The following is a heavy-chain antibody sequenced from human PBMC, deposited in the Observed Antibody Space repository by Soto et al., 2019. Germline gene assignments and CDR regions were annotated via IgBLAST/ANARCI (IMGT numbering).Heavy chain of an antibody. D-gene: IGHD3-22*01. J-gene: IGHJ3*02. CDR2: IYYRGST. CDR3: ASRKIVEGEGDAFDI. V-gene: IGHV4-30-4*01. Sequence: QVQLQESGPGLVKPSQTLSLTCTVSGGSISSGDYYWSWIRQPPGKGLEWIGYIYYRGSTYYNPSLKSRVTISVDTSKNQFSLKLSSVTAADTAVYYCASRKIVEGEGDAFDIWGQGTMVTVSS. CDR1: GGSISSGDYY.